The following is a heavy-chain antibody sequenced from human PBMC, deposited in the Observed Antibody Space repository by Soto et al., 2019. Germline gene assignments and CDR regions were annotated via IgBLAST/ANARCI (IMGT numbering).Heavy chain of an antibody. Sequence: GGSLRLSCSGSGFTVSSFGMHWVRQAPGKGLEHVSTLSSNGIGTYYADSVRGRFTISRDNSKNTLYLQMKSLRAEDTAVYYCARDPPATRHGMDVWGQGTTVTVSS. CDR3: ARDPPATRHGMDV. CDR2: LSSNGIGT. CDR1: GFTVSSFG. V-gene: IGHV3-64*04. J-gene: IGHJ6*02.